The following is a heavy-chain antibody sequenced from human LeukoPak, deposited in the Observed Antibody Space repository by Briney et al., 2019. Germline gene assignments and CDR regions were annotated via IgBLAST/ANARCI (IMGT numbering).Heavy chain of an antibody. J-gene: IGHJ4*02. V-gene: IGHV3-13*01. CDR2: IGTAGDT. D-gene: IGHD1-26*01. Sequence: QAGGSLRLSCAGSGFTLSNYAMHWVRQPAGKGLEWVSAIGTAGDTFYPGSVKGRFTISRDNAKKSLFLQMNSLRAEDTAVYYCARQNTPHGNFDYWGQGTLVTVSS. CDR3: ARQNTPHGNFDY. CDR1: GFTLSNYA.